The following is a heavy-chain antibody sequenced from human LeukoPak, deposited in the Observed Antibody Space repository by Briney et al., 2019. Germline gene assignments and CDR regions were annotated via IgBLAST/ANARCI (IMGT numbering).Heavy chain of an antibody. CDR2: IHPNSGGA. CDR1: GYTFTDYY. Sequence: ASVKVSCKACGYTFTDYYLHWVRQAPGQGLEWMGWIHPNSGGANYAQKFQGRVTMTRDTSISTAYMELTSLRSDDTAVYYCARLATVPGWGQGTLVIVSS. CDR3: ARLATVPG. J-gene: IGHJ1*01. D-gene: IGHD6-19*01. V-gene: IGHV1-2*02.